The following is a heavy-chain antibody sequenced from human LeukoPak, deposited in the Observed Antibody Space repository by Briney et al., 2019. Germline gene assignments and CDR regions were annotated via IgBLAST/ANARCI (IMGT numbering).Heavy chain of an antibody. CDR1: GFTFSSYS. Sequence: PGGSLRLSCAASGFTFSSYSINWVRQAPGKGLEWVSSISSSSSYIYYADSVKGRFTISRDNAKNSLYLQMNSLRAEDTAVYYCARGGSYYYGMDVWGQGTTVTVSS. CDR3: ARGGSYYYGMDV. V-gene: IGHV3-21*01. CDR2: ISSSSSYI. J-gene: IGHJ6*02. D-gene: IGHD1-26*01.